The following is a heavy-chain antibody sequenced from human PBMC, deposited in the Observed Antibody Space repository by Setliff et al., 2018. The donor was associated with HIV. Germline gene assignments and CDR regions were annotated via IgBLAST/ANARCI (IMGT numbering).Heavy chain of an antibody. CDR3: ARYGGNSFWFDP. Sequence: PSETLSLTCAVSGYSISSGYYWGWIRQPPGKGLEWIGSIYHSGSTYYSPSLKSRVTISVVTSKNQFSLKLNSVTAADTAVYYCARYGGNSFWFDPWGQGTLVTVSS. CDR2: IYHSGST. V-gene: IGHV4-38-2*01. CDR1: GYSISSGYY. D-gene: IGHD2-21*01. J-gene: IGHJ5*02.